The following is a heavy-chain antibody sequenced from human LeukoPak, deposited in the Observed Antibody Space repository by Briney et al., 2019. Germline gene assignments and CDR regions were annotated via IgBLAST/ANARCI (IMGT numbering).Heavy chain of an antibody. D-gene: IGHD6-13*01. CDR3: VKDRWVDH. J-gene: IGHJ4*02. V-gene: IGHV3-64D*06. CDR1: GFIFSPYA. Sequence: GGSLRLSCSASGFIFSPYAMHWVRQAPGKGLEYVSSISREGKTTYYADSVKGRFTISRDNSKNTLYLQMSSLRPEDTAVYYCVKDRWVDHWGQGTLVTVSS. CDR2: ISREGKTT.